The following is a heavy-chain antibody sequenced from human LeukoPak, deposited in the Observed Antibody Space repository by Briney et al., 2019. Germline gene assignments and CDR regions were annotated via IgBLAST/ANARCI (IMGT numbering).Heavy chain of an antibody. J-gene: IGHJ2*01. V-gene: IGHV4-59*08. Sequence: SETLSLTCTVSGGSISSYYWSWIRQPPGKGLEWIGYIYYSGSTNYNPSLKSRVTISVDTSKNQFSLKLSSVTAADTAVYYCARVDSSGYYPYWYFDLWGRGTLVTVSS. CDR1: GGSISSYY. CDR3: ARVDSSGYYPYWYFDL. D-gene: IGHD3-22*01. CDR2: IYYSGST.